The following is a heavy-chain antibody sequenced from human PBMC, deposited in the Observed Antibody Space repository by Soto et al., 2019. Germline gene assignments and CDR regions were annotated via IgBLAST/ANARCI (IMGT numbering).Heavy chain of an antibody. CDR2: MSFDETKK. J-gene: IGHJ6*02. D-gene: IGHD3-22*01. V-gene: IGHV3-30-3*01. CDR1: GFTFSNHA. Sequence: QVRLVESGGGVVQPGRSLRLSCAASGFTFSNHAMHWVRQAPGKGLEWVAVMSFDETKKYHAASVEGRFTISRDNSQNTLDLQMNSLRAEDTALYYCARSHAPYYYDTTGFFFGLDVWGQGTTVVVSS. CDR3: ARSHAPYYYDTTGFFFGLDV.